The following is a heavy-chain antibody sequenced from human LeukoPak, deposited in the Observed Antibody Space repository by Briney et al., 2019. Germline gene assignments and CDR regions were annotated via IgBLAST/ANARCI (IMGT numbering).Heavy chain of an antibody. D-gene: IGHD6-19*01. CDR1: GFTFSGHW. CDR2: INERGTDS. CDR3: ARDADLAVAADAFDI. V-gene: IGHV3-74*03. Sequence: GVLRLSCTASGFTFSGHWIHWVRQAPGMGLVWVSRINERGTDSMYAESVKGRFTISRDNAKNSLYLQMNSLRAEDTAVYYCARDADLAVAADAFDIWGQGTLVTVSS. J-gene: IGHJ4*02.